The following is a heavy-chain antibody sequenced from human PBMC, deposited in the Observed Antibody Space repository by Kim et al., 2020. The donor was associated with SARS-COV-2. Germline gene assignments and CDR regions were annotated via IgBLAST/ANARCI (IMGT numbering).Heavy chain of an antibody. D-gene: IGHD3-3*01. CDR3: ARAPRAGRFLEWSIDY. J-gene: IGHJ4*02. V-gene: IGHV4-30-2*05. Sequence: SLKSRVTISVDTSKNQFSLKLSSVTAADTAVYYCARAPRAGRFLEWSIDYWGQGTLVTVSS.